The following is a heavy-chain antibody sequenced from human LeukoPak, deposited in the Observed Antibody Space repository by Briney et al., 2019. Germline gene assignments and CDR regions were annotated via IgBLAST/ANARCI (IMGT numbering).Heavy chain of an antibody. CDR3: ASLGSSGWQLRGGTFDI. Sequence: ASVKVSCKASGYTFTDYYMHWVRQAPGQGLEWMGRITPNSGATDYTQTFQGRVTTTRDTSTSTAYMELSRLRSDDTAVYYCASLGSSGWQLRGGTFDIWGQGTMVTVSS. V-gene: IGHV1-2*06. J-gene: IGHJ3*02. CDR1: GYTFTDYY. CDR2: ITPNSGAT. D-gene: IGHD6-19*01.